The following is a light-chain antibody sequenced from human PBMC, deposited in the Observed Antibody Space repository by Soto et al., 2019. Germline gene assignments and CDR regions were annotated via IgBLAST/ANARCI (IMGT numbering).Light chain of an antibody. CDR2: DAS. CDR1: QSISSW. V-gene: IGKV1-5*01. Sequence: DIQMTQSPSTLSASVGDRVTITWRASQSISSWLAWYQQKPGKAPKLLIYDASSLESGVPSRFSGSGSGTELTLTISSLQPDDFATYYCQQYNSYSPLTFGGGTKVEIK. CDR3: QQYNSYSPLT. J-gene: IGKJ4*01.